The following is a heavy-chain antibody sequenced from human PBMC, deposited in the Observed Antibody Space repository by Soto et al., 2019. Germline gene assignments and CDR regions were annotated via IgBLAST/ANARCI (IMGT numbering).Heavy chain of an antibody. CDR1: GGSISSYY. Sequence: SETLSLTCTVSGGSISSYYWNWIRQPPGKGLEWIGYISNSGSANYNPSLKSRVTISLDTSKNQFSLKLSSVTAADTAVYYCARVHSGSYYYGLGVWGQGPKVTVSS. J-gene: IGHJ6*02. V-gene: IGHV4-59*01. D-gene: IGHD1-26*01. CDR3: ARVHSGSYYYGLGV. CDR2: ISNSGSA.